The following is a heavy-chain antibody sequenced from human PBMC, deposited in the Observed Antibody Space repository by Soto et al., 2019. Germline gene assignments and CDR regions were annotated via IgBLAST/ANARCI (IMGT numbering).Heavy chain of an antibody. V-gene: IGHV4-4*02. J-gene: IGHJ4*02. CDR2: IYHSGST. D-gene: IGHD6-19*01. CDR3: AIDSSGWYYFDY. CDR1: GGSISSSNW. Sequence: SETLSLTCAVSGGSISSSNWWSWVRQPPGKGLEWIGEIYHSGSTNYNPSLKSRVTISVDKSKNQFSLKLSSVTAADTAVYYCAIDSSGWYYFDYWGQGTLVTVSS.